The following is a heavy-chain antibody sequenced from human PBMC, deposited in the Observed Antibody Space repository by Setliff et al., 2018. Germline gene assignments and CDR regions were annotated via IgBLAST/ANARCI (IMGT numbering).Heavy chain of an antibody. CDR1: GGSISGDY. D-gene: IGHD7-27*01. Sequence: PSETLSLTCTVSGGSISGDYWNWIRQSPGKGLEWIGNLYYTGSANFNPSLKSRVTMSIGTSKNQFSLKLSSVTAADTAVYYCASGLGFDYWGPGSLVTVSS. CDR3: ASGLGFDY. CDR2: LYYTGSA. V-gene: IGHV4-59*01. J-gene: IGHJ4*01.